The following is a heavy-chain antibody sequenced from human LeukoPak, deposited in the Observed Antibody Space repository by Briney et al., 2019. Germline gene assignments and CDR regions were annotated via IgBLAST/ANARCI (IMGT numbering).Heavy chain of an antibody. J-gene: IGHJ3*02. CDR3: AKENYYDSSGPDAFDI. D-gene: IGHD3-22*01. CDR2: ISCDGSNK. V-gene: IGHV3-30*18. CDR1: GFTFSSYG. Sequence: GGSLRLSCAASGFTFSSYGMHWVRQAPGKGLEWVAVISCDGSNKYYADSVKGRFTISRDNSKNTLYLQMNSLRAEDTAVYYCAKENYYDSSGPDAFDIWGQGTMVTVSS.